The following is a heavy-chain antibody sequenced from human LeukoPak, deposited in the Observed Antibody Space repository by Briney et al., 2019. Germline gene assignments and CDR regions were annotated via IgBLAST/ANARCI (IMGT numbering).Heavy chain of an antibody. CDR2: IYRSGST. J-gene: IGHJ6*03. D-gene: IGHD3-10*01. V-gene: IGHV4-38-2*02. CDR3: ARSNMVRGVIGVYYYYYMDV. Sequence: SETLSLTCTVSGYSISSGYYWGWIRQPPGKGLEWIGSIYRSGSTYYNPSLKSRVTISVDTSKNQFSLKLSSVTAADTAVYYCARSNMVRGVIGVYYYYYMDVWGKGTTVTISS. CDR1: GYSISSGYY.